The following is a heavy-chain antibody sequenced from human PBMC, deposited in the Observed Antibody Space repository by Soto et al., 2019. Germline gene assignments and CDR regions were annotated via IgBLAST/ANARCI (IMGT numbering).Heavy chain of an antibody. CDR3: ARGRASRYYYYMDV. CDR2: INHSGST. J-gene: IGHJ6*03. Sequence: PSGTLSLTCAVYGGSFSGYYWSWIRQPPGKGLEWIGEINHSGSTNYNPSLKSRVTISVDTSKNQFSLKLSSVTAADTAVYYCARGRASRYYYYMDVWGKGTTVTVSS. V-gene: IGHV4-34*01. CDR1: GGSFSGYY.